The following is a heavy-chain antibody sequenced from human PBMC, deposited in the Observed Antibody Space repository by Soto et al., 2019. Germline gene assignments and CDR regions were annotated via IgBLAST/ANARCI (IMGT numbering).Heavy chain of an antibody. J-gene: IGHJ4*01. CDR2: IRNKANSYTT. CDR3: ARDSWKGAHFDY. V-gene: IGHV3-72*01. Sequence: EVQLVESGGGLVQPGGSQRLSCAASGFTFSDHYMDWVRQAPGKGLEWVGRIRNKANSYTTDYAAYVKGRFTISRDDSKDSLYLQMNSLKTEDTAIYYCARDSWKGAHFDYWGHGTLATVSS. CDR1: GFTFSDHY. D-gene: IGHD1-1*01.